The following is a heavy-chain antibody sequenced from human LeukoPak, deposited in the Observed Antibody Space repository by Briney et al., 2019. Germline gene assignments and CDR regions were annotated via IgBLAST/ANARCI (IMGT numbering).Heavy chain of an antibody. D-gene: IGHD6-13*01. CDR3: ASAPLAAAGTGAVYFFDY. CDR1: GCIYSSYG. CDR2: IWYDGSNK. J-gene: IGHJ4*01. Sequence: PGRSLRLSCASTGCIYSSYGMHGVRQAPGKGLEWVAVIWYDGSNKYYADSVKGRFTISRDNPKNTLYLQMNSLRVEDTSVYYCASAPLAAAGTGAVYFFDYWGHGTLVTVSS. V-gene: IGHV3-33*01.